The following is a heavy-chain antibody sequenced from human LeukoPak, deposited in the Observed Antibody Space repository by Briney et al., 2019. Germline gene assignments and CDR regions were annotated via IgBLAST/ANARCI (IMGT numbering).Heavy chain of an antibody. CDR3: TVDPEVYYFDY. CDR1: GFTFSYAW. V-gene: IGHV3-15*01. D-gene: IGHD2-8*01. CDR2: IKNKPYNGTT. Sequence: GGSLRLSCAASGFTFSYAWMTWVRQAPGKGLEWVGRIKNKPYNGTTDYTAPVKGRFTISRDDSKNTLYLQMNSLKTDDTAVYFCTVDPEVYYFDYWGQGTLVTVSS. J-gene: IGHJ4*02.